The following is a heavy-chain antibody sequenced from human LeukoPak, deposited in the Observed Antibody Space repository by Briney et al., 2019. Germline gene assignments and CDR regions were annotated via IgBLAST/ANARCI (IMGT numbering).Heavy chain of an antibody. CDR2: ISYDGSNK. J-gene: IGHJ6*02. V-gene: IGHV3-30*04. CDR3: ARDLRRGYCSSTSCLYYYYGMDV. Sequence: GGSLRLSCAPSGFTFSSYAMHWVRQAPGTGLEWVAVISYDGSNKYYADSVKGRFTISRDNSKNTLYLQMNSLRAEDTAVYYCARDLRRGYCSSTSCLYYYYGMDVWGQGTTVTVSS. CDR1: GFTFSSYA. D-gene: IGHD2-2*03.